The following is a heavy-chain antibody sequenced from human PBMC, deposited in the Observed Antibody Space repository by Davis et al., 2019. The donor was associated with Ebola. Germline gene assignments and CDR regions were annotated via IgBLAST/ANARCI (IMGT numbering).Heavy chain of an antibody. V-gene: IGHV3-33*01. CDR1: GFTFSSYG. J-gene: IGHJ6*02. CDR2: IWYDGSNK. Sequence: GGSLRLSCAAFGFTFSSYGMHWVRQAPGKGLEWVAVIWYDGSNKYYADSVKGRFTISRDNSKNTLYLQMNSLRAEDTAVYYCARVYDPYYYYGMDVWGQGTTVTVSS. CDR3: ARVYDPYYYYGMDV. D-gene: IGHD3-22*01.